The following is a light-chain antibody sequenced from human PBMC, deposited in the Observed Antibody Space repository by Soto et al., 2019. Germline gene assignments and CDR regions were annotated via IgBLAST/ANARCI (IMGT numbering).Light chain of an antibody. CDR1: TANIGSDF. V-gene: IGLV1-47*01. CDR2: RNN. J-gene: IGLJ3*02. CDR3: VSWDGRLSGWV. Sequence: QPVLTQPPSASGTPGQKVTLSCSGSTANIGSDFVYWFQQLPGAAPILLIYRNNQRPSGVSDRFSGSKSGTSASLAISGLRSEDEADYYCVSWDGRLSGWVFGGGTKLTVL.